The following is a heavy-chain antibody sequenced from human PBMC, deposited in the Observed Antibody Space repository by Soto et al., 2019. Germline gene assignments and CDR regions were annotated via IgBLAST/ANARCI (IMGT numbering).Heavy chain of an antibody. J-gene: IGHJ4*02. D-gene: IGHD1-1*01. Sequence: QEQLQESGPGLVKPSQSLSLTCTVSGGTISSGDHYWSRIRQPPGKGLEWIGYMNHIGSTYYNPSLKSRVIISVDTSKNQFSLKLSSVTAADTAVYYCARVQGNWNQIDNWGQGTLVTVPS. CDR3: ARVQGNWNQIDN. CDR1: GGTISSGDHY. CDR2: MNHIGST. V-gene: IGHV4-30-4*01.